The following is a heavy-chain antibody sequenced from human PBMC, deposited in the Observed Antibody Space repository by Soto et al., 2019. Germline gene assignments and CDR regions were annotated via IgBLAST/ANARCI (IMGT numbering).Heavy chain of an antibody. V-gene: IGHV1-69*13. CDR3: ASLCSSTSCYTKAFDI. Sequence: GASVEVSCKASGGTFSSYAISWVRQAPGQGLEWMGGIIPIFGTAIYAQKFQGRVTITADESTSTAYMELSSLRSEDTAVYYCASLCSSTSCYTKAFDIWGQGTMVTVSS. J-gene: IGHJ3*02. CDR1: GGTFSSYA. D-gene: IGHD2-2*02. CDR2: IIPIFGTA.